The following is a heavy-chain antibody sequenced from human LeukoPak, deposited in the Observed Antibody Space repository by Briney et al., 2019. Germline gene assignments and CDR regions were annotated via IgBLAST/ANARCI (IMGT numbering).Heavy chain of an antibody. V-gene: IGHV1-46*01. J-gene: IGHJ5*02. Sequence: ASVKVSCKASGYTFTSYYMHWVRQAPGQGLEWMGIINPSGGSTSYAQKFQGRVTMTRDTSTSTVYMELSSLRSEDTAVYYCAREGELRFLEWLCWFDPWGQGTLVAVSS. CDR1: GYTFTSYY. CDR3: AREGELRFLEWLCWFDP. CDR2: INPSGGST. D-gene: IGHD3-3*01.